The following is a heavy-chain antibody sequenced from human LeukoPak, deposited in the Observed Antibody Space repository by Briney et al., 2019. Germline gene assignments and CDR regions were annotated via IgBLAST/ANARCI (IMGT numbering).Heavy chain of an antibody. V-gene: IGHV3-30-3*01. CDR1: GFTFSSYA. CDR2: ISYDGSNK. D-gene: IGHD6-6*01. CDR3: ARAQYSSSFLGAFDI. Sequence: TGGSLRLSCAASGFTFSSYAMHWVRQAPGKGLEWVAVISYDGSNKYYADSVKGRFTISRDNSKNTLYLQMNSLRAEDTAVYYCARAQYSSSFLGAFDIWGQGTMVTVSS. J-gene: IGHJ3*02.